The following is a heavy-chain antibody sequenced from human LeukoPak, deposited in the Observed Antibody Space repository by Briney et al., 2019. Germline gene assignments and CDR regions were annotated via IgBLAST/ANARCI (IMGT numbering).Heavy chain of an antibody. CDR1: GFTFSDYY. D-gene: IGHD3-22*01. CDR3: ARRGFSDSRGYYPDFDY. V-gene: IGHV3-72*01. CDR2: ARDKANSHTT. Sequence: ESGGSLRLSCVASGFTFSDYYMDWVRQAPGKGLEWVGRARDKANSHTTVYAASVRGRFIISRDDSKSSLFLRMNGLKTEDTAVYFCARRGFSDSRGYYPDFDYWGRGTLVTVSS. J-gene: IGHJ4*02.